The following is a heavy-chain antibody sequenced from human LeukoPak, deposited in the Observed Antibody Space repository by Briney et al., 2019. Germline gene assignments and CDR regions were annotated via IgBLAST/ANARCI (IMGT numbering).Heavy chain of an antibody. CDR3: ARGPIAVAVDDAFDI. V-gene: IGHV3-21*01. Sequence: GGSPRPSCAASGFTFSSYSMNWVRQAPGKGLEWVSSISSSSSYIYYADSVKGRFTISRDNAKNSLYLQMNSLRAEDTAVYYCARGPIAVAVDDAFDIWGQGTMVTVSS. J-gene: IGHJ3*02. CDR1: GFTFSSYS. CDR2: ISSSSSYI. D-gene: IGHD6-19*01.